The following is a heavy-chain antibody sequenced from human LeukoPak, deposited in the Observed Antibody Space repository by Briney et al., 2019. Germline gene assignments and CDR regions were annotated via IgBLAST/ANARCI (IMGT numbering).Heavy chain of an antibody. CDR2: ISYDGSNK. D-gene: IGHD6-19*01. CDR1: GFTFSSYG. Sequence: PGRSLRLSCAASGFTFSSYGTHWVRQAPGKGLEWVAVISYDGSNKYYADSVKGRSTISRDNSKNTLYLQMNSLRAEDTAVYYCAKDIPGSGGDWGQGTLVTVSS. CDR3: AKDIPGSGGD. V-gene: IGHV3-30*18. J-gene: IGHJ4*02.